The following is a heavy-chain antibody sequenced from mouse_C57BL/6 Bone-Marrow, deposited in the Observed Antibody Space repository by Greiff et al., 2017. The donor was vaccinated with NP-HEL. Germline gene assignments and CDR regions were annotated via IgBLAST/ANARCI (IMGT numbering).Heavy chain of an antibody. Sequence: EVKVVESEGGLVQPGSSMKLSCTASGFTFSDYYMAWVRQVPEKGLEWVANINYDGSSTYYLDSLKSRFIISRDNAKNILYLQMSSLKSEDTATYYCARDRGYGADYWGQGTTLTVSS. CDR3: ARDRGYGADY. CDR1: GFTFSDYY. J-gene: IGHJ2*01. CDR2: INYDGSST. D-gene: IGHD2-2*01. V-gene: IGHV5-16*01.